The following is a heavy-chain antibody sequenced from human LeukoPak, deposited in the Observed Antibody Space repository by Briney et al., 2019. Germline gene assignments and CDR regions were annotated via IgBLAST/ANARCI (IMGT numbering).Heavy chain of an antibody. CDR1: GGSFSGYY. J-gene: IGHJ4*02. Sequence: PSETLSLTCAVYGGSFSGYYWSWIRQPPGKGLEWIGEINHSGSTNYNPSLKSRVTISVDTSKNQFSLKLSSVTAAVTAVYYCARRPSGYYFGWGQGTLVTVSS. CDR2: INHSGST. CDR3: ARRPSGYYFG. D-gene: IGHD3-22*01. V-gene: IGHV4-34*01.